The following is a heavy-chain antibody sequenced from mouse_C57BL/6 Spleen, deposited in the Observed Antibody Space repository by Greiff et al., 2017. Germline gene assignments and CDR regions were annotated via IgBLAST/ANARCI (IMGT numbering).Heavy chain of an antibody. V-gene: IGHV1-81*01. CDR1: GYTFTSYG. CDR2: IYPRSGNT. Sequence: QVHVKQSGAELARPGASVKLSCKASGYTFTSYGISWVKQRTGQGLEWIGEIYPRSGNTYYNEKFKGKATLTADKSSSTAYMELRSLTSEDSAVYFCAGGNYGFSWFAYWGQGTLVTVSA. CDR3: AGGNYGFSWFAY. D-gene: IGHD2-1*01. J-gene: IGHJ3*01.